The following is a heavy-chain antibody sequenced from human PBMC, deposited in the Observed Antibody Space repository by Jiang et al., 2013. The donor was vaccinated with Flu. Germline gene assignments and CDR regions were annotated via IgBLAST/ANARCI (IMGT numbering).Heavy chain of an antibody. CDR3: ARHAVDYGDYADY. CDR2: IDPSDSFA. J-gene: IGHJ4*02. D-gene: IGHD4-17*01. Sequence: SGAEVKKPGESLRISCKGSRYIFTSYWITWVRQVPGKGLEWMGTIDPSDSFANYSPSFQGHVNISADRSITTAYLQWSSLKPSDTAIYYCARHAVDYGDYADYWGQGTLVNVSS. CDR1: RYIFTSYW. V-gene: IGHV5-10-1*01.